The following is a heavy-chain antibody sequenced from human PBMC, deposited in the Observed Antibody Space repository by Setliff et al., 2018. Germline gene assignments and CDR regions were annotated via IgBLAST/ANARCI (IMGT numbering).Heavy chain of an antibody. CDR1: GASISSNY. J-gene: IGHJ5*02. CDR2: IYYNGTT. CDR3: TRTTGSTHNWLDP. V-gene: IGHV4-59*01. D-gene: IGHD1-1*01. Sequence: SETLSLTCSVSGASISSNYWSWIRQSPGKGLEWIGYIYYNGTTRYSPSLKSRVTISVDTSKNQFSLMLTSVTAADTAVYSCTRTTGSTHNWLDPWGPGTLVTVAS.